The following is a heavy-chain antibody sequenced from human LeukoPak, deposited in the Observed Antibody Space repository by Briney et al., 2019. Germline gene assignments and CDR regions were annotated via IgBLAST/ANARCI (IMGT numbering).Heavy chain of an antibody. D-gene: IGHD5-12*01. J-gene: IGHJ4*02. CDR2: ISYDGSNK. V-gene: IGHV3-30-3*01. Sequence: GGSLRLSCAASGFTFSSYAMHWVRQAPGKGLEWVAVISYDGSNKYYADSVKGRFTISRDNSKNTLYLQMNSLRAEDTAVYYCARVYGESGYDFDYWGQGTLVTVSS. CDR3: ARVYGESGYDFDY. CDR1: GFTFSSYA.